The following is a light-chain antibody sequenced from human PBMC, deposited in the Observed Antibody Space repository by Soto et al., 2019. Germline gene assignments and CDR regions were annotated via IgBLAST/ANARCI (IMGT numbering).Light chain of an antibody. CDR1: QGVSAY. CDR2: AAS. J-gene: IGKJ2*01. V-gene: IGKV1-39*01. CDR3: LQSYTTAHP. Sequence: DIQMTQSPSSLSASVGDRVTITCRASQGVSAYLLWYQQRQGRAPKLLIYAASNLLSGVASRFSVSGSGTNLTLTISSLQPEDFATHFCLQSYTTAHPFGQGTKLETK.